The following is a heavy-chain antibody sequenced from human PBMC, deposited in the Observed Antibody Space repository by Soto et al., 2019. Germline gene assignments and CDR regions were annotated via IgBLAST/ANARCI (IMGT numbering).Heavy chain of an antibody. CDR2: ITSNGGST. CDR1: GFTFSNYW. D-gene: IGHD2-15*01. V-gene: IGHV3-64*01. CDR3: ARGGYCSGGPCSSYPRPWYFDL. Sequence: GGSLRLSCAASGFTFSNYWMSWVRQAPGKGLECVSVITSNGGSTDYANSVKGRFTISRDNSKNTLYLEMGALRPEDMAVYYCARGGYCSGGPCSSYPRPWYFDLWGRGTLVTVSS. J-gene: IGHJ2*01.